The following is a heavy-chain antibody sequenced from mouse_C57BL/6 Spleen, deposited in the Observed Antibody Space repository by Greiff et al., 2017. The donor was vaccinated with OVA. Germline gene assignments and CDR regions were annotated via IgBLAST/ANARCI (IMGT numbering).Heavy chain of an antibody. CDR3: ARGRAMDY. CDR1: GYTFTSYW. Sequence: QVQLQQPGAELVKPGASVKLSCKASGYTFTSYWMQWVKQRPGQGLEWIGEIDPSDSYTNYNQKFKGKATLTVDTSSSTAYMQLSSLTSEDSAVYYCARGRAMDYWGKGTSVTGSS. V-gene: IGHV1-50*01. CDR2: IDPSDSYT. J-gene: IGHJ4*01.